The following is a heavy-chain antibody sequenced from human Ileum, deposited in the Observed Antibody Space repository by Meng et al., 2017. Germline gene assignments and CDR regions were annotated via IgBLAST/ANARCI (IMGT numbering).Heavy chain of an antibody. CDR1: VGSISSSNG. CDR2: IYHSGST. Sequence: GPGLGKTWGARSLTRAGLVGSISSSNGWSWVRQPPGKGLEWIGEIYHSGSTNYNPSLKSRVTISVDKSKNQFSLKLSSVTAADTAVYYCARDSPGELAPTYYWGQGTLVTVSS. V-gene: IGHV4-4*02. CDR3: ARDSPGELAPTYY. J-gene: IGHJ4*02. D-gene: IGHD3-10*01.